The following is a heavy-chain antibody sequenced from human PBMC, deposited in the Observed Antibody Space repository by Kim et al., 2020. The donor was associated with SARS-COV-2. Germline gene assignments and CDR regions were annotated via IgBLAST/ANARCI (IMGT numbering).Heavy chain of an antibody. D-gene: IGHD5-18*01. Sequence: YAQKFQGRVTITADKSTGTAYMELSSLRSEDTAVYYCARDPSAGLPMSDYWGQGTLVTVSS. V-gene: IGHV1-69*04. J-gene: IGHJ4*02. CDR3: ARDPSAGLPMSDY.